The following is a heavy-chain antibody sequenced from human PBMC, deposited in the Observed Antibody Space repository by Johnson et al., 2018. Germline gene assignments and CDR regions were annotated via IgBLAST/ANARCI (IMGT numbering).Heavy chain of an antibody. CDR2: ISYDGSHK. D-gene: IGHD2-15*01. J-gene: IGHJ6*03. CDR3: ARGGDYHYYYYMDV. CDR1: GFTFSSYA. V-gene: IGHV3-30*03. Sequence: QVQLVQSGGGVVQPGRSLRLSCAASGFTFSSYAMHWVRQAPGKGLEWVALISYDGSHKYYADSVKGRFIIARDNSKNTLYLQMNSRRPDDTAVYYCARGGDYHYYYYMDVWGKGTTVTVSS.